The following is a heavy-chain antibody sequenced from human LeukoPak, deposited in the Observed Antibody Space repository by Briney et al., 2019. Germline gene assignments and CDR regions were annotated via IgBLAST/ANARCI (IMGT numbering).Heavy chain of an antibody. CDR1: GFNFNNAW. V-gene: IGHV3-15*01. Sequence: GGSLRLSCAASGFNFNNAWMSWVRQAPGKGPEWVGRIKSKADGETTDYATPVKGRFTISRDDSKNMVTLQMNSLKTEDTAVYFCTTVSLSSSWIPFDNWGQGVLVTVSS. CDR3: TTVSLSSSWIPFDN. CDR2: IKSKADGETT. D-gene: IGHD6-13*01. J-gene: IGHJ4*02.